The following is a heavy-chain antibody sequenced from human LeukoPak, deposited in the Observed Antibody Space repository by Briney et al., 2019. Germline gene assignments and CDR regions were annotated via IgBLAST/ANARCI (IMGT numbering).Heavy chain of an antibody. J-gene: IGHJ4*02. CDR2: INHSGST. CDR1: GGSFSGYY. CDR3: AGSDYGDYIFDY. Sequence: PSETLSLTCAVYGGSFSGYYWSWIRQPPGKGLEWIGEINHSGSTNYNPSLKGRVTISVDTSKNQFSLKLSSVTAADTAVYYCAGSDYGDYIFDYWGQGTLVTVSS. V-gene: IGHV4-34*01. D-gene: IGHD4-17*01.